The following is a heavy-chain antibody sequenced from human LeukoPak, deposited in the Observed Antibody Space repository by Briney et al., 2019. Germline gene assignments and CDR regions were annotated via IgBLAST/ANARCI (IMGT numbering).Heavy chain of an antibody. CDR3: ARDDVGGSYLDP. CDR1: GFTFSRYW. CDR2: IKQDGSEK. Sequence: GGSLRLSCAASGFTFSRYWMSWVRQAPGKGLEWVANIKQDGSEKYYVDSVKGRFTISRDNAKNSLYLQMNSLRVEDPAVYYCARDDVGGSYLDPWSQGTLVTVSS. J-gene: IGHJ5*02. D-gene: IGHD1-26*01. V-gene: IGHV3-7*01.